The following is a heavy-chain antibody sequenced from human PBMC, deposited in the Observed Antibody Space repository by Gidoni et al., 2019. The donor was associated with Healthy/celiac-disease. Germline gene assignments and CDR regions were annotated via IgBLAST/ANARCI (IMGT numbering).Heavy chain of an antibody. V-gene: IGHV3-23*01. CDR3: AKEPIVVITTGGWFDP. Sequence: EVQVLESGGGLVQPGGSLRLSCAASGFTFSSYAMSWVRQAPGTGLEWVSGISGSCGSTYYADSVNGRFTISRDNSKNTLYLQMNSLRAEDTAVYYCAKEPIVVITTGGWFDPWGQGTLVTVSS. CDR1: GFTFSSYA. CDR2: ISGSCGST. J-gene: IGHJ5*02. D-gene: IGHD3-22*01.